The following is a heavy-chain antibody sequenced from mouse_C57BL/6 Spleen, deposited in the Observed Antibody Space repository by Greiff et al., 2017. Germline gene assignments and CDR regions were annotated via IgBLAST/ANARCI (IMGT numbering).Heavy chain of an antibody. Sequence: QVQLKQSGAELMKPGASVKLSCKATGYTFTGYWIEWVKQRPGHGLEWIGEILPGSGSTNDNEKFKGKATFTADTSSNTAYMQLSSLTTEDSAIYYCALRDISGYFDYWGQGTTLTVSS. CDR1: GYTFTGYW. D-gene: IGHD1-3*01. CDR2: ILPGSGST. V-gene: IGHV1-9*01. CDR3: ALRDISGYFDY. J-gene: IGHJ2*01.